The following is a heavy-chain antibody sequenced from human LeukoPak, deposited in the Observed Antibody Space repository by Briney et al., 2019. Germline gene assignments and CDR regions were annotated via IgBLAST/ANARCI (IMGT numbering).Heavy chain of an antibody. CDR2: ISGNSVTI. V-gene: IGHV3-23*01. J-gene: IGHJ4*02. Sequence: HPGGSLRLSCAASGFTFSAYPMTWVRQAPGQGLEWVSAISGNSVTIYYAASVKGRFTISRDNSKNTLYLQMYSLRAEDTAVYYCAKILSGTYSFDLWGQGTLVTVSS. CDR1: GFTFSAYP. D-gene: IGHD1-26*01. CDR3: AKILSGTYSFDL.